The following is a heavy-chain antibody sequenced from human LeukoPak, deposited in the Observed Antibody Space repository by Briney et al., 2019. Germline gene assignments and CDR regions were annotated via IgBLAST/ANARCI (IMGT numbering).Heavy chain of an antibody. CDR1: GFTFDDYA. CDR3: VTRYCSVGVCYLNY. D-gene: IGHD2-8*02. CDR2: ISWNSGSI. V-gene: IGHV3-9*01. Sequence: PGGSLRLSCAASGFTFDDYAMHWVWQAPGKGLEWVSGISWNSGSIGYADSVKGRFTISRDNAKNSLYLQMNSLRDEDTAVYYCVTRYCSVGVCYLNYWGQGTLVTVSS. J-gene: IGHJ4*02.